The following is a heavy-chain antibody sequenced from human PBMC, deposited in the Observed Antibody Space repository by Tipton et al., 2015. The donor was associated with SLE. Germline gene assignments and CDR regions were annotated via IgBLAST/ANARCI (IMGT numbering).Heavy chain of an antibody. CDR1: GGPFSGYY. V-gene: IGHV4-34*01. CDR2: INHSGST. CDR3: ARELRAGYFDY. J-gene: IGHJ4*02. Sequence: TLSLTCAVYGGPFSGYYWSWIRQPPGKGLEWIGEINHSGSTNYNPSLKSRVTISVDTSKNQFSLKLSSVTAADTAVYYCARELRAGYFDYWGQGTLVTVSS. D-gene: IGHD3-10*01.